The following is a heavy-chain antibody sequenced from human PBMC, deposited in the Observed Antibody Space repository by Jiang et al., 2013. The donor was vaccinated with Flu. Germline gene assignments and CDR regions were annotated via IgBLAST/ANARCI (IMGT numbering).Heavy chain of an antibody. V-gene: IGHV6-1*01. Sequence: SQTLSLTCVISGDSVSSKFAAWNWIRQSPSRGLEWLGRTYYRSKWYTGFGLSVKGRITVNADTSKNQFSLQLTSVTPDDSAVYYCARGTLLRSLDIWGPGGQWSPSLQ. CDR3: ARGTLLRSLDI. CDR1: GDSVSSKFAA. D-gene: IGHD3-10*01. CDR2: TYYRSKWYT. J-gene: IGHJ3*02.